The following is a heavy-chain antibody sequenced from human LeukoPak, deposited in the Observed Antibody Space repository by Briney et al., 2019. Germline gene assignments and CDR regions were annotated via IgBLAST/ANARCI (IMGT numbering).Heavy chain of an antibody. V-gene: IGHV1-69*13. CDR2: IIPIFGTA. CDR1: GYTFTSYY. D-gene: IGHD3-22*01. J-gene: IGHJ6*02. CDR3: ARTHYYDSSGYYYPNYYYGMDV. Sequence: SVKVSCKASGYTFTSYYMHWVRQAPGQGLEWMGGIIPIFGTANYAQKFQGRVTITADESTSTAYMELSSLRSEDTAVYYCARTHYYDSSGYYYPNYYYGMDVWGQGSTVTVSS.